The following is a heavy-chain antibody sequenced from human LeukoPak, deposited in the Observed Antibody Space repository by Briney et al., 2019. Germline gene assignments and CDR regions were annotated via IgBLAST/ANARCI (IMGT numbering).Heavy chain of an antibody. CDR2: ISGSGGST. J-gene: IGHJ4*02. V-gene: IGHV3-23*01. Sequence: GGTLRLSCASSGFIFSSYAMIGVRQPPGRGLEGVSAISGSGGSTYYADSVKGRFTISRDNSKNTLYLQMNSLRDQDTTVYYCAKANTKGYSGYEPQESFDYWGQGTLVTVSS. CDR3: AKANTKGYSGYEPQESFDY. D-gene: IGHD5-12*01. CDR1: GFIFSSYA.